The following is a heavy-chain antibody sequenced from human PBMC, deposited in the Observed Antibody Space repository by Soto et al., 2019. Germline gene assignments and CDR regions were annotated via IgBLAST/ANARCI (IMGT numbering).Heavy chain of an antibody. CDR3: ARFGIAVAGASSVEAIDV. D-gene: IGHD6-19*01. Sequence: STVGCGRHAPEQGIEWMGGIIPIFGTANYAQKFQGRVTITADESTSTAYMELSSLRSEDTAVYYCARFGIAVAGASSVEAIDVWGQGTTVTV. J-gene: IGHJ6*02. V-gene: IGHV1-69*01. CDR2: IIPIFGTA. CDR1: ST.